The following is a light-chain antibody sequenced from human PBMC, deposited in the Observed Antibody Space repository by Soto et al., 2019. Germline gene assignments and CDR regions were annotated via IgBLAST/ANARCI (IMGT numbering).Light chain of an antibody. CDR1: QTISSW. CDR2: ASS. Sequence: DIQMTQSPSTLSGSVGDRVTITCRASQTISSWLAWYQQKPGKAPKLLIYASSTRATGTPDRFYGSGSGTDFTLTIYRLEPEDFAVYYCHQYGSSPQTFGQGTKVEIK. J-gene: IGKJ1*01. CDR3: HQYGSSPQT. V-gene: IGKV1-5*01.